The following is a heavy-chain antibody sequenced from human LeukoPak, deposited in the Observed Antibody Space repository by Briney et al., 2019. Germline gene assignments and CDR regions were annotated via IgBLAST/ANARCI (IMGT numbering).Heavy chain of an antibody. CDR1: GFTFSSFA. V-gene: IGHV3-23*01. CDR2: ISGSGGST. J-gene: IGHJ4*02. D-gene: IGHD3-22*01. CDR3: AKESYYDSSSDY. Sequence: GGSLRLSCAASGFTFSSFAMSWVRQAPGKGLEWVSTISGSGGSTYYADSVKGRFTISRDNSKNTLYLQMNSLRAEDTAVYYCAKESYYDSSSDYWGQGTLVTVSS.